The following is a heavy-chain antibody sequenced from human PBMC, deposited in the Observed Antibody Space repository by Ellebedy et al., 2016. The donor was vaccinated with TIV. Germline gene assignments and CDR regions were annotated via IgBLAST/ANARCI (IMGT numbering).Heavy chain of an antibody. D-gene: IGHD4-17*01. J-gene: IGHJ4*02. CDR2: FSGYNGNT. V-gene: IGHV1-18*04. CDR1: GYTFTNYG. CDR3: ARFVDGDYEDY. Sequence: AASVKVSCKASGYTFTNYGISWVRQAPGQVPGWMGWFSGYNGNTYSAQKLQGRVTMTTDTSTSTAYMELRSLRSYDTAVYYCARFVDGDYEDYWGQGALVTVSS.